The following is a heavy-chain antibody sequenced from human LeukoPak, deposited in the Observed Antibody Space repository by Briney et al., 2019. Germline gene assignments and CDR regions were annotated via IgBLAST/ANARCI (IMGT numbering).Heavy chain of an antibody. J-gene: IGHJ4*02. CDR1: GGTFSSYA. Sequence: GASVKVSCKASGGTFSSYAISWVRQAPGQGLEWMGRIIPILGIANYAQKFQGRVTITADKSTSTAYMELSSLRSEDTAVYYCARAGGGYSYGLSNFDYWGQGTLVTVSS. CDR3: ARAGGGYSYGLSNFDY. V-gene: IGHV1-69*04. CDR2: IIPILGIA. D-gene: IGHD5-18*01.